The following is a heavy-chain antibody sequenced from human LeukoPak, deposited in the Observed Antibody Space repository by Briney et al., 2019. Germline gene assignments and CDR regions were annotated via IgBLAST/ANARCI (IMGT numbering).Heavy chain of an antibody. D-gene: IGHD2/OR15-2a*01. V-gene: IGHV3-30*02. CDR3: AKISSV. CDR2: IRYDGNNK. J-gene: IGHJ4*02. CDR1: GFTFSTYG. Sequence: GGSLRLSCAASGFTFSTYGMHWVRQAPSKVLEWVAFIRYDGNNKYYADSVKGRFTISRDNSKNTLFLQMNSLRAEDTAVYYCAKISSVWGQGTLVTVSS.